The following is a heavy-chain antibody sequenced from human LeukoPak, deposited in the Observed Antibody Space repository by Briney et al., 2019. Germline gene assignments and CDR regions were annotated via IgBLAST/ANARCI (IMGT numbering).Heavy chain of an antibody. CDR2: IYYSGST. CDR3: VRHKVPAARTHLDL. J-gene: IGHJ4*02. CDR1: GGSISSSSYY. D-gene: IGHD2-2*01. Sequence: SETLSLTCTVSGGSISSSSYYWGWIRQPPGKGLEWIGSIYYSGSTYYNPSLKSRVTISVDTSKNQFSLKLSSVTAADTAVYYCVRHKVPAARTHLDLWGQGTLVNVSS. V-gene: IGHV4-39*07.